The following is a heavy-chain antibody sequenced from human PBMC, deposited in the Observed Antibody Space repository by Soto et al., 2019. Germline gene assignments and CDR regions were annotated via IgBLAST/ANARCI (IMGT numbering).Heavy chain of an antibody. CDR1: GYTFTSYG. D-gene: IGHD3-3*01. J-gene: IGHJ4*02. CDR3: ARDKRDYDFWSGYSLHTHFDY. V-gene: IGHV1-18*01. CDR2: ISAYNGNT. Sequence: ASVKVSCKASGYTFTSYGISWVRQAPGQGLEWMGWISAYNGNTNYAQKLQGRVTMTTDTSTSTAYMELRSLRSDDTAVYYCARDKRDYDFWSGYSLHTHFDYWGQGTLVTVSS.